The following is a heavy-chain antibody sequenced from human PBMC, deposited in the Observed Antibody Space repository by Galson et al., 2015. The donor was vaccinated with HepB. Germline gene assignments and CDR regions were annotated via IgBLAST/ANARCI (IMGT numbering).Heavy chain of an antibody. Sequence: SLRLSCAASEFTIDDSAMHWVRQAPGKGLEWVSGISWNSGSIGYADSVKGRFTISRDNAKNSLYLQMNSLRAEDTALYYCAKGLRFLEWYFDYWGQGTLVTVSS. CDR3: AKGLRFLEWYFDY. CDR1: EFTIDDSA. V-gene: IGHV3-9*01. J-gene: IGHJ4*02. D-gene: IGHD3-3*01. CDR2: ISWNSGSI.